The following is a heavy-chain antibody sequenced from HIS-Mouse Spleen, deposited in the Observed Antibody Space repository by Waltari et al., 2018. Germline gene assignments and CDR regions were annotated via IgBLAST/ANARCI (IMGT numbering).Heavy chain of an antibody. CDR2: IDWDDDK. J-gene: IGHJ4*02. CDR1: GFSLSTSGMC. CDR3: ARIAEGYTSGWYAFDY. D-gene: IGHD6-19*01. V-gene: IGHV2-70*15. Sequence: QVTLRESGPALVKPTQTPTLTCTFSGFSLSTSGMCVSWISQPPGKALEWLARIDWDDDKYYSTSLKTRLTISRDTSKNQVVLTMTNMDPLDTATYYCARIAEGYTSGWYAFDYWGQGTLVTVSS.